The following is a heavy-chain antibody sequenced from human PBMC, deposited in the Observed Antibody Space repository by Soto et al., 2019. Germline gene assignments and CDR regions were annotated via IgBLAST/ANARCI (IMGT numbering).Heavy chain of an antibody. CDR1: GFTFSSYS. D-gene: IGHD1-7*01. Sequence: EVQLVESGGGLVKPGGSLRLSCAASGFTFSSYSMNWVLQAPGKGMECVSSISSSSSYIYYADSVKGRFTISKDNAKNSMYLQMNSLRAEDTAVYYCARDETGTFAYFDYWGQGTLVTVSS. CDR2: ISSSSSYI. CDR3: ARDETGTFAYFDY. V-gene: IGHV3-21*01. J-gene: IGHJ4*02.